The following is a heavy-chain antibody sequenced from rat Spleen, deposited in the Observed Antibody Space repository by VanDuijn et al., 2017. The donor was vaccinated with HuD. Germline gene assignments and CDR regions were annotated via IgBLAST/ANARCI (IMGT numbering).Heavy chain of an antibody. J-gene: IGHJ3*01. D-gene: IGHD3-3*01. CDR2: ITRDGSST. CDR3: TGGGHSALNWFAY. Sequence: EVQLVESGGGLVQPGSPLKLSCAASGFTFSSSWLNWIRQAPGKGLEWVASITRDGSSTYYPDTVKGRFVISKDNAKDTGYLQMNNLGSEDTAMYYCTGGGHSALNWFAYWGQGTLVTVSS. CDR1: GFTFSSSW. V-gene: IGHV5-35*01.